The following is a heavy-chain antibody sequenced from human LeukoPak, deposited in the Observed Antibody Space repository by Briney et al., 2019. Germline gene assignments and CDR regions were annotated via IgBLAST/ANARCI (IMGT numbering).Heavy chain of an antibody. D-gene: IGHD2-21*02. J-gene: IGHJ4*02. Sequence: GGSLRLSXAASGFTFDDYAMHWVRQAPGKGLEWVSGISWNSGSICYADSVKGRFTISRDNAKNSLYLQMNSLRAEDMALYYCAKSPCGGDCYSFDYWGQGTLVTVSS. CDR3: AKSPCGGDCYSFDY. CDR2: ISWNSGSI. CDR1: GFTFDDYA. V-gene: IGHV3-9*03.